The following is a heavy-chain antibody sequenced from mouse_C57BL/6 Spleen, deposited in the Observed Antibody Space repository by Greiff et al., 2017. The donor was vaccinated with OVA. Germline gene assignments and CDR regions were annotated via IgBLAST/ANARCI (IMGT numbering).Heavy chain of an antibody. D-gene: IGHD1-1*01. V-gene: IGHV1-15*01. CDR2: IDPETGGT. Sequence: VQLQESGAELVRPGASVTLSCKASGYTFTDYEMHWVKQTPVHGLEWIGAIDPETGGTAYNQKFKGKAILTADKSSSTAYMELRSLTSEDSAVYYCTRSEDGSSYYWGQGTTLTVSS. CDR3: TRSEDGSSYY. J-gene: IGHJ2*01. CDR1: GYTFTDYE.